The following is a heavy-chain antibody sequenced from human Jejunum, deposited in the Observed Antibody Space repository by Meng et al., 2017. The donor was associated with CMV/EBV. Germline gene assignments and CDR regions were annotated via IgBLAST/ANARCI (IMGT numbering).Heavy chain of an antibody. V-gene: IGHV3-23*01. CDR1: GFPFSNSA. J-gene: IGHJ4*02. Sequence: CAASGFPFSNSAFTWVRQAPGKGLECVSSISGSGRTTYYADSVRGRLTISRDNSKNTLYLQVNSLRAEDTAVYFCAKEGYSNDLDYWGQGTLVTVSS. CDR3: AKEGYSNDLDY. D-gene: IGHD4-11*01. CDR2: ISGSGRTT.